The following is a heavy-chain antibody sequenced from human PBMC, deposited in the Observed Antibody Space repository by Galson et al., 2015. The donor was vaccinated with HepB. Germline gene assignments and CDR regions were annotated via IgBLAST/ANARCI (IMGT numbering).Heavy chain of an antibody. Sequence: SVKVSCKASGYTFTSYDINWVRQATGQGLEWMGWMNPNSGNTGYAQKFQGRVTMTRNTSISTAYMELSSLRSEDTAVYYCARLYCSSTSCLPYYYYYGMDVWGQGTTVTVSS. V-gene: IGHV1-8*01. CDR2: MNPNSGNT. D-gene: IGHD2-2*01. CDR1: GYTFTSYD. CDR3: ARLYCSSTSCLPYYYYYGMDV. J-gene: IGHJ6*02.